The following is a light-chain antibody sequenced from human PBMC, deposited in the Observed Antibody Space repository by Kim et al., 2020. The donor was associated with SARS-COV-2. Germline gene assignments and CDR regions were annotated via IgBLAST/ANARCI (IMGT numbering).Light chain of an antibody. CDR2: AAS. CDR3: QQSYSTPWLS. V-gene: IGKV1-39*01. J-gene: IGKJ4*01. Sequence: TVGGRITIACRPSQSSGTRLNWYQQRPGKAPKLLIYAASSLQSGVPSTFSGTGSCTDFTLTISSLQPEDFATYYCQQSYSTPWLSFGGGTKVDIK. CDR1: QSSGTR.